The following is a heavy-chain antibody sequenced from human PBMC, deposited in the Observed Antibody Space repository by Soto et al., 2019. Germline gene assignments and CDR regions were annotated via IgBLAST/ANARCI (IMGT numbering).Heavy chain of an antibody. CDR1: GFTFSSYS. CDR3: ARTSPVDIVVVVAAGNFDY. CDR2: ISSSSSTI. J-gene: IGHJ4*02. D-gene: IGHD2-15*01. V-gene: IGHV3-48*01. Sequence: VLLVESGGGLVQPGGSLRLSCAASGFTFSSYSMNWVRQAPGKGLEWVSYISSSSSTIYYADSVKGRFTISRDNAKNSLYLQMNSLRAEDTAVYYCARTSPVDIVVVVAAGNFDYWGQGTLVTVSS.